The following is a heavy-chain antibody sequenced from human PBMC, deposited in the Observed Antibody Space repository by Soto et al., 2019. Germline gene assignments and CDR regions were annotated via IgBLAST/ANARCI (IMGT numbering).Heavy chain of an antibody. CDR1: GFTFSRYG. V-gene: IGHV3-33*06. J-gene: IGHJ5*02. CDR3: AKPRYVFWSEYYHPFDA. CDR2: IWYDGSSK. Sequence: QVTLVESGGGVVQPGMSLRLSCAVSGFTFSRYGMHWVRQAPGKGLEWVALIWYDGSSKFYVDSVKGRFTISRDNSKNTLSLEISSLSAEATAMYYCAKPRYVFWSEYYHPFDAWGQGTLVTVSS. D-gene: IGHD3-3*01.